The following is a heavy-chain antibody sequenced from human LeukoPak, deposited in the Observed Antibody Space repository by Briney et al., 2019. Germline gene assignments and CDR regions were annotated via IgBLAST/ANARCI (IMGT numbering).Heavy chain of an antibody. CDR1: GFTFSSYA. D-gene: IGHD3-22*01. CDR2: ISGSGGST. V-gene: IGHV3-23*01. CDR3: AKGAYDSSGYYYSSAFDI. Sequence: GGSLRLSCAASGFTFSSYAMSWVRQAPGKGLEWVSAISGSGGSTYYADSVKGRFTISRDNSKNTLYLQMNSLRAEDTAVYYCAKGAYDSSGYYYSSAFDIWGQGTMVTVSS. J-gene: IGHJ3*02.